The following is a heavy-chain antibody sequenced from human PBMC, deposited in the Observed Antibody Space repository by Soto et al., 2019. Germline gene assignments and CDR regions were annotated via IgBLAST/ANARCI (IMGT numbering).Heavy chain of an antibody. CDR1: GFTFSSYW. Sequence: PGGSLRLSCAASGFTFSSYWMSWVRQAPGKGLEWVANIKQDGSEKYYVDAVKGRFTISSDNTKNSLYLQMNSTRAEDTAVYYCARVGGGSSVYFLFDYWGQGTLVTVSS. D-gene: IGHD3-22*01. V-gene: IGHV3-7*01. CDR2: IKQDGSEK. J-gene: IGHJ4*02. CDR3: ARVGGGSSVYFLFDY.